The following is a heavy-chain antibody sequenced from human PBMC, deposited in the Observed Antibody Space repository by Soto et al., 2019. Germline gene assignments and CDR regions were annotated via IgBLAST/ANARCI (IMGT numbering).Heavy chain of an antibody. J-gene: IGHJ4*02. Sequence: GESLKISCKASGYSFTTYWIGWVRQMPGKGLEWMGIIYPGDSDTRYTPSFEGQVTISADKSINTAYLQWSSLKASDSAMYYCAVRGSFRAPDSCXQGTLVTVSS. CDR2: IYPGDSDT. V-gene: IGHV5-51*01. D-gene: IGHD3-10*01. CDR3: AVRGSFRAPDS. CDR1: GYSFTTYW.